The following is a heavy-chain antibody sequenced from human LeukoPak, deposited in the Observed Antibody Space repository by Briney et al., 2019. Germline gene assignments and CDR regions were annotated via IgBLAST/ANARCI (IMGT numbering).Heavy chain of an antibody. CDR3: ARATVTRAPAPNWFDP. D-gene: IGHD4-17*01. J-gene: IGHJ5*02. CDR2: ISAYNGNT. Sequence: GASVKVSCKASGYTFTSYGISWVRQAPGQGLEWMGWISAYNGNTNYAQKLQGRVTMTTDTSTSTAYMELRSLRSDDTAVYYCARATVTRAPAPNWFDPWGQGTLVTVSS. CDR1: GYTFTSYG. V-gene: IGHV1-18*01.